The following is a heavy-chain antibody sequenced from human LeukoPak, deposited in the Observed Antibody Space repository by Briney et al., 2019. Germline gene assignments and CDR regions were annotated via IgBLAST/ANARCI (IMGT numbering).Heavy chain of an antibody. CDR3: ARGMYYDFWSGYYTDNWFDP. CDR2: INPNSGGT. Sequence: ASVKVSCKASGFTFTSYDINWVRQAPGQGLEWMGWINPNSGGTNYAQKFQGWVTMTRDTSVSTAYMELSRLRSDDTAVYYCARGMYYDFWSGYYTDNWFDPWGQGTLVTVSS. J-gene: IGHJ5*02. D-gene: IGHD3-3*01. CDR1: GFTFTSYD. V-gene: IGHV1-2*04.